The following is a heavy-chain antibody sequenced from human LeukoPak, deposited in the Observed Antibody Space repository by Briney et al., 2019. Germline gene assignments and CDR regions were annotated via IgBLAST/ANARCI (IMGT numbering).Heavy chain of an antibody. Sequence: SETLSLTCTVSGGSISTYYWSWIRQPPGEGLEWIGYIYYSGSTNYNPSLKSRVTISVNTSKNQFSLKLSSVTAADTAVYYCARGGSGSSDYWGQGTLVTVSS. J-gene: IGHJ4*02. CDR3: ARGGSGSSDY. CDR1: GGSISTYY. D-gene: IGHD1-26*01. V-gene: IGHV4-59*01. CDR2: IYYSGST.